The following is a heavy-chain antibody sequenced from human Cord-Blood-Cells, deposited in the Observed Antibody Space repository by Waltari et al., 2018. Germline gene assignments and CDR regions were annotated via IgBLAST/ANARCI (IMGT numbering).Heavy chain of an antibody. CDR1: GYTFTGYY. CDR2: INPNSGGT. J-gene: IGHJ3*02. Sequence: QVQLVQSGAEVKTPGASVKVSCKASGYTFTGYYMHWVRQATGQGLEWMGWINPNSGGTNYAQKFQGWVTMTRDTSISTAYMELSRLRSDDTAVYYCARDRPELGDAFDIWGQGTMVTVSS. V-gene: IGHV1-2*04. D-gene: IGHD1-26*01. CDR3: ARDRPELGDAFDI.